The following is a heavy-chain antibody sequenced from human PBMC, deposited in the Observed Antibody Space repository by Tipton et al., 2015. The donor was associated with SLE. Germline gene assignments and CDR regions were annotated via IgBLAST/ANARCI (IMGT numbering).Heavy chain of an antibody. CDR3: AKEKGSAQYCFDY. D-gene: IGHD6-19*01. Sequence: SLRLSCTASGFTFSSYSMNWVRQAPGKGLEWVSSITTSSTYIYYEDSVKGRFTISRDNARDSLYLQMNSLRPEDTAVYYCAKEKGSAQYCFDYWGQGTLVTVSS. J-gene: IGHJ4*02. CDR2: ITTSSTYI. CDR1: GFTFSSYS. V-gene: IGHV3-21*03.